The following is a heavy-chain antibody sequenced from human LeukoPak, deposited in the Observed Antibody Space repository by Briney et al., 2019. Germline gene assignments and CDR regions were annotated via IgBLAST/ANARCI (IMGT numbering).Heavy chain of an antibody. D-gene: IGHD3-10*01. CDR1: GFTFSTYT. CDR2: ITSSSSTI. V-gene: IGHV3-48*01. Sequence: GGSLRLSCAASGFTFSTYTMNWVRQAPGKGLEWVSYITSSSSTIYYADSVKGRFTISRDNAKNSLYLQMNSLRAEDTAVYYCARRSTSGSYYDDWGQGILVTVSS. CDR3: ARRSTSGSYYDD. J-gene: IGHJ4*02.